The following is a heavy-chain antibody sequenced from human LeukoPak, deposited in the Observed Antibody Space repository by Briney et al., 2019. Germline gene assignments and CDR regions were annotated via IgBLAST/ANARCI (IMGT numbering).Heavy chain of an antibody. V-gene: IGHV3-23*01. CDR1: GLTFRYYA. CDR3: AKRRYCTSTSCLDFDY. J-gene: IGHJ4*02. CDR2: VSADGDST. Sequence: GGSLRLSCAASGLTFRYYAMNWVRQAPGKGLEWGSAVSADGDSTYYADSVKGRFTISRDNSKNTLYLQMNSLRPGDTAVYYCAKRRYCTSTSCLDFDYWGQGTLVTVSS. D-gene: IGHD2-2*01.